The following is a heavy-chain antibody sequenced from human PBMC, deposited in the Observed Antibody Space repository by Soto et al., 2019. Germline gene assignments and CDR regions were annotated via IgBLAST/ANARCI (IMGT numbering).Heavy chain of an antibody. CDR1: VDIVSSNIAA. Sequence: SHKLTLHRHISVDIVSSNIAAWNWIRQSPFRDHKWLRRTSYRSNWYNDYAENMKSRRTINHDTYKNQISTQKTSMHPEDMVLYYCASSDRSGFGFDYWGQGTLVTVSS. V-gene: IGHV6-1*01. CDR3: ASSDRSGFGFDY. CDR2: TSYRSNWYN. D-gene: IGHD3-22*01. J-gene: IGHJ4*02.